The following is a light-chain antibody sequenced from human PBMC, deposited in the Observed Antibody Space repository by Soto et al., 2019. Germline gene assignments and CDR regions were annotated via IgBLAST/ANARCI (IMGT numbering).Light chain of an antibody. CDR1: QSVSSSY. V-gene: IGKV3D-15*01. CDR2: DAS. J-gene: IGKJ5*01. Sequence: EIVLTQSPGTLSFSPGERATLSCRASQSVSSSYLAWYQQKPGQAPRLLIYDASNRATGIPARFSGSGSGTEFTLTISSLQSEDFAVYFCHQYNNWPRTFGQGTRLEIK. CDR3: HQYNNWPRT.